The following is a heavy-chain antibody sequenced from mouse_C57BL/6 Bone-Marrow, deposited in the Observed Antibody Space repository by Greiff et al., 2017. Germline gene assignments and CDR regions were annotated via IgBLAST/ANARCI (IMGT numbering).Heavy chain of an antibody. Sequence: VQLQQSGAELAKPGASVKLSCKASGYTFTSYWMHWVKQRPGQGLEWIGYINPSSGYTKYNQKFKDKATLTAAKSSSTAYMQLSSLTYEDSAVYYCACITTVVATRYFDYWGQGTTLTVSS. CDR2: INPSSGYT. CDR1: GYTFTSYW. V-gene: IGHV1-7*01. D-gene: IGHD1-1*01. CDR3: ACITTVVATRYFDY. J-gene: IGHJ2*01.